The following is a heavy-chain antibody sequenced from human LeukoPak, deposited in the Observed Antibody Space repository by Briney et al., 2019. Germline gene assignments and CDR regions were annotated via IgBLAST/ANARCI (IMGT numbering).Heavy chain of an antibody. Sequence: SETLSLTCTVSGYSISSGYYWGWIRQPPGKGLEWIGSIYHSGSTYYNPSLKSRVTISVDTSKNQFSLKLSSVTAADTAVYYCARDKLYYDSSGYYPYYFDYWGQGTLVTVSS. CDR1: GYSISSGYY. CDR2: IYHSGST. V-gene: IGHV4-38-2*02. J-gene: IGHJ4*02. D-gene: IGHD3-22*01. CDR3: ARDKLYYDSSGYYPYYFDY.